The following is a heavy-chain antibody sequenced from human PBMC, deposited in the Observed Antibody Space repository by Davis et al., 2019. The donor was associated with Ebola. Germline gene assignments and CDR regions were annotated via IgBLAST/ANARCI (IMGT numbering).Heavy chain of an antibody. D-gene: IGHD3-10*01. Sequence: MPGGSLRLSCAVYGGSFSGYYWSWIRQPPGKGLEWIGEINHSGSTNYNPSLKSRVTISVDTSKNQFSLKLSSVTAADTAVYYCARGFGEFIYYGMDVWGQGTTVTVSS. CDR3: ARGFGEFIYYGMDV. CDR2: INHSGST. CDR1: GGSFSGYY. V-gene: IGHV4-34*01. J-gene: IGHJ6*02.